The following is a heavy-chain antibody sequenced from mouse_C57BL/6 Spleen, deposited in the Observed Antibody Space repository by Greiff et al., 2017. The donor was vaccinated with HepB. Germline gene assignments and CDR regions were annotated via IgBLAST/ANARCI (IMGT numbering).Heavy chain of an antibody. Sequence: EVKLVESGEGLVKPGGSLKLSCAASGFTFSSYAMSWVRQTPEKRLEWVAYISSGGDYIYYADTVKGRFTISRDNARNTLYLQMSSLKSEDTAMYYCTRDAQLGPKPMDYWGQGTSVTVSS. J-gene: IGHJ4*01. V-gene: IGHV5-9-1*02. D-gene: IGHD4-1*02. CDR2: ISSGGDYI. CDR1: GFTFSSYA. CDR3: TRDAQLGPKPMDY.